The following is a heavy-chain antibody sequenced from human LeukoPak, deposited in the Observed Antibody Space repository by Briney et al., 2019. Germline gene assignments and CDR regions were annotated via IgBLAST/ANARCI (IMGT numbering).Heavy chain of an antibody. CDR2: IYADGTT. D-gene: IGHD1-1*01. J-gene: IGHJ5*02. CDR3: AGDRAGAQNGVALDP. V-gene: IGHV3-66*02. Sequence: GGSLRLSCAASGFTVSNDYMAWVRQDPGKGLEWVSLIYADGTTFYTDSVKGRFTMSRDNFKNTLYLQMNSLRPEDTAVYLCAGDRAGAQNGVALDPWAQGPLVTVSS. CDR1: GFTVSNDY.